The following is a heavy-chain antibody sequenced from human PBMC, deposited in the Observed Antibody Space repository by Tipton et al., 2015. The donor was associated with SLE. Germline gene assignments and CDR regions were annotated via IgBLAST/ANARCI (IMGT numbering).Heavy chain of an antibody. V-gene: IGHV3-66*01. CDR3: AAGDKTDFDS. D-gene: IGHD7-27*01. CDR1: GLTVSNNY. J-gene: IGHJ4*02. Sequence: SLRLSCAASGLTVSNNYMSWVRQAPGKGLEWVSVLFRGGSTYYADSVKGRFTISRDNSRRSVFLEMNNVRAEDTALYYCAAGDKTDFDSWGLGTLVTVSS. CDR2: LFRGGST.